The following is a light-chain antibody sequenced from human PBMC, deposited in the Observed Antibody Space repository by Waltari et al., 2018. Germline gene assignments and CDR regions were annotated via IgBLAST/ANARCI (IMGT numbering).Light chain of an antibody. V-gene: IGLV1-44*01. CDR2: PDS. J-gene: IGLJ1*01. Sequence: QSVLTQPPSASGTPGQTVSISCSGSSSSIGSNPVSWYQVLPGAAPRLLIPPDSQRPSGVPDRFSAPRSGSSSSLAISGLQFEDAAEYYCAAWVDSLYGCFFGTGTRVTVL. CDR1: SSSIGSNP. CDR3: AAWVDSLYGCF.